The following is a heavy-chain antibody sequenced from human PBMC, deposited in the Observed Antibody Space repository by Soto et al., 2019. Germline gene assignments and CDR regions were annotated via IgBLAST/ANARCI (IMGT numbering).Heavy chain of an antibody. V-gene: IGHV1-2*04. CDR1: GYTFTGYY. Sequence: ASVKVSCKASGYTFTGYYMHWVRQAPGQGLEWMGWINPNSGGTNYAQKFQGWVTMTRDTSISTAYMELSRLRSDDTAVYYCAISENQQLVIDYWAQGPLVTVSP. D-gene: IGHD6-13*01. CDR3: AISENQQLVIDY. J-gene: IGHJ4*02. CDR2: INPNSGGT.